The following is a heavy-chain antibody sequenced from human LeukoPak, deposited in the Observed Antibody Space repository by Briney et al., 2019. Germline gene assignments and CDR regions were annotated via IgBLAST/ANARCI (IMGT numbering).Heavy chain of an antibody. CDR1: GGSISGSSYY. Sequence: PSETLSLTCTVSGGSISGSSYYWGWIRQPPGKGLEWIGSIYYSGSTYYNPSLKSRVTISVDTSKNQFSLKLSSVTAADTAVYYCARGGYSYGLRQPSENWFDPWGQGTLVTVSS. V-gene: IGHV4-39*07. CDR2: IYYSGST. J-gene: IGHJ5*02. D-gene: IGHD5-18*01. CDR3: ARGGYSYGLRQPSENWFDP.